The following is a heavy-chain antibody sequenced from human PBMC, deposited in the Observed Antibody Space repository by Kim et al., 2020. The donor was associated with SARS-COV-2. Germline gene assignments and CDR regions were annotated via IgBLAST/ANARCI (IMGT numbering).Heavy chain of an antibody. J-gene: IGHJ4*02. D-gene: IGHD6-13*01. V-gene: IGHV3-23*01. Sequence: ADSVRGRFTISRENSKNTLYLQMNSLRAEDTAVYYCAKDDGSQQLYYFDYWGQGTLVTVSS. CDR3: AKDDGSQQLYYFDY.